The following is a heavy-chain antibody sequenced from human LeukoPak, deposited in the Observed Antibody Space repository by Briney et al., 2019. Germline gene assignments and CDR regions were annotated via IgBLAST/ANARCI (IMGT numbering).Heavy chain of an antibody. Sequence: GGSLRLSCAASGFTFSSYSMNWVRQAPGEGLEWVSVISGSGSNTDYADSVKGRFTISRDNSKNTLYLQMNSLRAEDTAVYYCAKKRTSGWYWNYFDYWGQGTLVTVSS. V-gene: IGHV3-23*01. CDR1: GFTFSSYS. CDR2: ISGSGSNT. CDR3: AKKRTSGWYWNYFDY. J-gene: IGHJ4*02. D-gene: IGHD6-19*01.